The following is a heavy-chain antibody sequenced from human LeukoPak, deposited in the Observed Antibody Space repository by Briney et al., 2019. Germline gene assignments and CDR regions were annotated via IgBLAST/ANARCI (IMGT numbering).Heavy chain of an antibody. CDR1: GFTFSSYA. V-gene: IGHV3-23*01. Sequence: GGSLRLSCAASGFTFSSYAMSWVRQAPGKGLEWVSAISGSCGSTYYADSVKGRFTISRDNSKNTLYVQMNSLRAEDTAVYYCAKGTRPLRYFDWLARRDFDYWGQGTLVTVSS. CDR2: ISGSCGST. J-gene: IGHJ4*02. D-gene: IGHD3-9*01. CDR3: AKGTRPLRYFDWLARRDFDY.